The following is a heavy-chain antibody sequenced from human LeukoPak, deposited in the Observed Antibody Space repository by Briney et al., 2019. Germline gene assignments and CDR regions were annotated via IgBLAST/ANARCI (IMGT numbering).Heavy chain of an antibody. CDR1: GGSFSGYY. D-gene: IGHD3-3*01. CDR3: ARGSIFGVVISYYYYYYMDV. J-gene: IGHJ6*03. CDR2: INHSGST. V-gene: IGHV4-34*01. Sequence: PSETLSLTCAVYGGSFSGYYWCWIRQPPGKGLEWIGEINHSGSTNYNPSLKSRVTISVDTSKNQFSLKLSSVTAADTAVYYCARGSIFGVVISYYYYYYMDVWGKGTTVTVSS.